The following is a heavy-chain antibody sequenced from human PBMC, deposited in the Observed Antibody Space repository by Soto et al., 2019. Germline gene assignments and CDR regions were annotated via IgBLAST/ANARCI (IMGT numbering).Heavy chain of an antibody. CDR3: ASSLCPPASSWYYGDYVWGSYRCPFNY. CDR2: INHSGST. Sequence: PSETLSLTCAVYGGSFSGYYWSWIRQPPGKGLEWIGEINHSGSTNYNPSLKSRVTISVDTSKNQFSLKLSSVTAADTAVYYCASSLCPPASSWYYGDYVWGSYRCPFNYWGQGTLVTV. J-gene: IGHJ4*02. CDR1: GGSFSGYY. D-gene: IGHD3-16*02. V-gene: IGHV4-34*01.